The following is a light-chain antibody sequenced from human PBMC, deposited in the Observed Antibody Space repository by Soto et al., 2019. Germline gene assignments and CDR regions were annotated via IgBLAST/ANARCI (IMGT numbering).Light chain of an antibody. Sequence: QSALTQPASVSGSPGQSITISCTGTSNDVGLYNYVSWYQQHPGKAPKLMIYEVIHRPSGVSNRFSGSKSGNTASLTISGLQAEDEAHYYCNSYKSGSTSVFGGGTKLTVL. CDR2: EVI. CDR3: NSYKSGSTSV. J-gene: IGLJ3*02. V-gene: IGLV2-14*01. CDR1: SNDVGLYNY.